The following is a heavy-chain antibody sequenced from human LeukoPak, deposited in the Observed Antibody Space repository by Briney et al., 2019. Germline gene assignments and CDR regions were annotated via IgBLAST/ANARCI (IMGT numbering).Heavy chain of an antibody. CDR1: GFTFSSYW. CDR3: TTEEDYDSSGFNFDY. V-gene: IGHV3-7*01. J-gene: IGHJ4*02. CDR2: IKQDGSEK. Sequence: GGSLRLSCAASGFTFSSYWMSWIRQAPGKGLEWVANIKQDGSEKYYVDSVKGRFTISRDNAKNSLYLQMNSLRAEDTAVYYCTTEEDYDSSGFNFDYWGQGTLVTVSS. D-gene: IGHD3-22*01.